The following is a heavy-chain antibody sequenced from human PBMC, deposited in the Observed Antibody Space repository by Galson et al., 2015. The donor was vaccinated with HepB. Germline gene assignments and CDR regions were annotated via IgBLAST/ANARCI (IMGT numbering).Heavy chain of an antibody. D-gene: IGHD3-10*01. CDR3: AKVGELADVLLWFGESNGDY. CDR2: ISGSGGST. CDR1: GFTFSSYA. Sequence: SLRLSCAASGFTFSSYAMHWVRQAPGKGLEWVSAISGSGGSTYYADSVKGRFTISRDNSKNTLYLQMNSLRAEDTAVYYCAKVGELADVLLWFGESNGDYWGQGTLVTVSS. J-gene: IGHJ4*02. V-gene: IGHV3-23*01.